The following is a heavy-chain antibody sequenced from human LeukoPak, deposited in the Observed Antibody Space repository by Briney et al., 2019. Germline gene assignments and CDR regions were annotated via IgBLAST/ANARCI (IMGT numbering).Heavy chain of an antibody. D-gene: IGHD6-19*01. CDR2: INSDGSST. CDR3: ASWYSSGWYSFDY. CDR1: GFTFSSYW. J-gene: IGHJ4*02. Sequence: GGSLRLSCAASGFTFSSYWMHWVRRAPGKGLVWVSRINSDGSSTSYADSVKGRFTISRDNAKNTLYLQMNSLRAEDTAVYYCASWYSSGWYSFDYWGQGTLVTVSS. V-gene: IGHV3-74*01.